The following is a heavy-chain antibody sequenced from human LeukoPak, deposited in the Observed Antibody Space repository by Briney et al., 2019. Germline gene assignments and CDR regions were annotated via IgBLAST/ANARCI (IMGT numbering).Heavy chain of an antibody. CDR1: GGTFSSYA. CDR2: IIPIFGTA. J-gene: IGHJ6*03. Sequence: ASVKVSCKASGGTFSSYAISWVRQAPGQGLEWMGGIIPIFGTANYAQKFQGRVTITTDESTSTAYMELSSLRSEDTAVYYCARVRQARYYYYYMDVWGKGTTVTVSS. D-gene: IGHD5-12*01. CDR3: ARVRQARYYYYYMDV. V-gene: IGHV1-69*05.